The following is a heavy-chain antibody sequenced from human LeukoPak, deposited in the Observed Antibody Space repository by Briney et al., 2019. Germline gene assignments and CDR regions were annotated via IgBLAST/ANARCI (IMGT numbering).Heavy chain of an antibody. Sequence: SETLSLTCAVSGYSISSGYYWGWIRPPPGKGLEWIGSIYHSGSTYYNPSLKSRVTISVDTSKNQFSLKLSSVTAADTAVYYCARDRYYDSSGPPDWGQGTLVTVSS. D-gene: IGHD3-22*01. CDR1: GYSISSGYY. CDR2: IYHSGST. J-gene: IGHJ4*02. V-gene: IGHV4-38-2*02. CDR3: ARDRYYDSSGPPD.